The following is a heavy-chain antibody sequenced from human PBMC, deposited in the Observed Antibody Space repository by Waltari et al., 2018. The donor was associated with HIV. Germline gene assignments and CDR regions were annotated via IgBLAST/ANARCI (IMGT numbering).Heavy chain of an antibody. CDR3: ARGLEEGYSYGMDV. CDR1: GGSFSGYY. Sequence: QVQLQQWGAGLLKPSETLSLTCAVYGGSFSGYYWSWIRQPPGKGLEWIGEINHSGNTNYNPCLKSRVTISVDTSKIQFSLKLSSVTAADTAVYYWARGLEEGYSYGMDVWGQGTTVTVSS. J-gene: IGHJ6*02. V-gene: IGHV4-34*01. D-gene: IGHD1-26*01. CDR2: INHSGNT.